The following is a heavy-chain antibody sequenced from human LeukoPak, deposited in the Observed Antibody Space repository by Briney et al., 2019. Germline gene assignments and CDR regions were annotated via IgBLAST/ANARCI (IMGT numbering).Heavy chain of an antibody. D-gene: IGHD3-16*01. CDR1: GYTFTSYR. J-gene: IGHJ4*02. Sequence: ASVKVSCKASGYTFTSYRISWMRQAPGQGLEWMGWISAYNGNTNYAQKLQGGVTMTTDTSTSTVYMELRSLRSDDTAVYYCARDGSYGSYFDYWGQGTLVTVSS. CDR2: ISAYNGNT. CDR3: ARDGSYGSYFDY. V-gene: IGHV1-18*01.